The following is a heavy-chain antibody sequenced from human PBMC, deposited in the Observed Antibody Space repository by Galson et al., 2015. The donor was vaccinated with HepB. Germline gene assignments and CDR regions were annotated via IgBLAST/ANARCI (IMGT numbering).Heavy chain of an antibody. J-gene: IGHJ2*01. CDR1: GFTFSSYP. Sequence: SLRLSCAASGFTFSSYPINWVGQAPGKKMDWVSYISTTGTTIYYADSVKGRFTISRDNAENSVFLQMDSLRDEDTAVYYCVRVAVDTTIFRGYWYFDLWGRGTLVTVSS. CDR2: ISTTGTTI. D-gene: IGHD5-18*01. V-gene: IGHV3-48*02. CDR3: VRVAVDTTIFRGYWYFDL.